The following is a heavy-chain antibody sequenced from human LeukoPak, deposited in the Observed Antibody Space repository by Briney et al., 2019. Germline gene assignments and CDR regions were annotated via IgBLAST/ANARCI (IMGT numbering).Heavy chain of an antibody. CDR3: ARASGRFNAFDI. CDR2: IYHSGST. V-gene: IGHV4-30-2*01. D-gene: IGHD3-10*01. J-gene: IGHJ3*02. Sequence: PSQTLSLTCAVSGGSISSGGYCWSWIRQPPGTGLEWIGYIYHSGSTYYNPSLKSRVTISVDRSKNQFSLKLSSVTAADTAVYYCARASGRFNAFDIWGQGTMVTVSS. CDR1: GGSISSGGYC.